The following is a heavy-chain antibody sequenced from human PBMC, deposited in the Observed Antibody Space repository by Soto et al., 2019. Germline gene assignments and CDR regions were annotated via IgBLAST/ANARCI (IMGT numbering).Heavy chain of an antibody. CDR1: GDSVSSNSAG. V-gene: IGHV6-1*01. D-gene: IGHD2-21*02. CDR2: TYYRSKWYS. Sequence: SQTLSLTCVISGDSVSSNSAGWTWIRQSPSRGLEWLGRTYYRSKWYSDYAGSVKSRITINADTSKNQISLQLNSVTPEDTAVYYCARVTALFDWFDPWGQGTLVTVSS. J-gene: IGHJ5*02. CDR3: ARVTALFDWFDP.